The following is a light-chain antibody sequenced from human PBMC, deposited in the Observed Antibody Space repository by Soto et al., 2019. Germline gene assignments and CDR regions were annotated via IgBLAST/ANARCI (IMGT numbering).Light chain of an antibody. V-gene: IGKV1-39*01. CDR1: QSVSSH. J-gene: IGKJ1*01. CDR3: QQLNTYPRT. CDR2: AAS. Sequence: DIQMTQSPSSLSASVGDRVTITCRASQSVSSHLNWYQQKPGKAPKLLIYAASSLQSGVPSRFSGSGSGTDFTLTISSLQPEDFATYYCQQLNTYPRTFGPGTKVDI.